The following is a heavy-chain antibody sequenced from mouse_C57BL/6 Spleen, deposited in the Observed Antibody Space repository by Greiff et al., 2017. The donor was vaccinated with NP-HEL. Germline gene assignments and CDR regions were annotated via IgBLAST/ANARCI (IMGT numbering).Heavy chain of an antibody. J-gene: IGHJ4*01. CDR1: GYTFTSYW. Sequence: EVQLVESGTVLARPGASVKMSCKTSGYTFTSYWMHWVKQRPGQGLEWIGAIYPGNSDTSYNQKFKGKAKLTAVTSASTAYMELSSLTNEDSAVYYCTRGIYHGNTCYAMDYWGQGTSVTVSS. CDR2: IYPGNSDT. V-gene: IGHV1-5*01. CDR3: TRGIYHGNTCYAMDY. D-gene: IGHD2-1*01.